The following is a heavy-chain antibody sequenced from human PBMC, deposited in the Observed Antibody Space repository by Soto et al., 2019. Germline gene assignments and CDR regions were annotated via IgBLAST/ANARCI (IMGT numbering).Heavy chain of an antibody. CDR2: ISAYNGNT. D-gene: IGHD3-9*01. CDR1: GYTFTSYG. V-gene: IGHV1-18*01. Sequence: ASVKVSCKASGYTFTSYGISWVRQAPGQGLEWMGWISAYNGNTNYAQKLQGRVTMTTDTSTSTAYMELRSLRSDDTAVYYCARDSVYYDILTGNTRGDYWGQGTLVTVSS. J-gene: IGHJ4*02. CDR3: ARDSVYYDILTGNTRGDY.